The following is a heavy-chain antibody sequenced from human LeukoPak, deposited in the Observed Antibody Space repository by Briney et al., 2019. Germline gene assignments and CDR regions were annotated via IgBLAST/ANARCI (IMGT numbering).Heavy chain of an antibody. D-gene: IGHD6-19*01. Sequence: GGSLRLSCAASGFTFSSYAMHWVRQAPGKGLEWVAVISYDGSNKYYADSVKGRFTISRDNSKNTLYLQMNSLRAEDTAVYYCARGDALAGPFDYWGQGTLVTVSS. CDR1: GFTFSSYA. CDR3: ARGDALAGPFDY. V-gene: IGHV3-30*04. CDR2: ISYDGSNK. J-gene: IGHJ4*02.